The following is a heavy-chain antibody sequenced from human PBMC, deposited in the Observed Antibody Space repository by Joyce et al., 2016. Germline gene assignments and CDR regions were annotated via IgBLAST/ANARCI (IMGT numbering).Heavy chain of an antibody. J-gene: IGHJ4*02. V-gene: IGHV1-18*01. CDR3: ARDPDPYTYYYDTSGYYSFDS. CDR2: ISAYNGHT. Sequence: QVQLVQSGAEVKKPGASVKVSCKASGYTFTSYGFNWVRQAPGQGLEWMGWISAYNGHTNYAQKVQGRVTMTTDTATSTAYMDLRSLRSDDTAVYYCARDPDPYTYYYDTSGYYSFDSWGQGTLVTVSS. CDR1: GYTFTSYG. D-gene: IGHD3-22*01.